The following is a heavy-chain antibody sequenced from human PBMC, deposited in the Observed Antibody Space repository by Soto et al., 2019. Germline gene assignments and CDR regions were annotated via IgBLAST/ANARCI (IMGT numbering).Heavy chain of an antibody. J-gene: IGHJ4*02. CDR3: AIVRVADSSLDH. V-gene: IGHV3-30*03. D-gene: IGHD3-10*02. CDR1: GFIFSNYG. CDR2: ISYDGSDI. Sequence: PGGSLRLSCVGSGFIFSNYGMHWVRQAPGKGLEWVAFISYDGSDILYADSVKGRFTLSRDNSKSTLFLHMNRPTAEDTAIYFCAIVRVADSSLDHWGQGTLVTVSS.